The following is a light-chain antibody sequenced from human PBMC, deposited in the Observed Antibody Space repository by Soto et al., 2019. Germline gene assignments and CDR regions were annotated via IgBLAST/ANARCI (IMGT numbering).Light chain of an antibody. V-gene: IGKV1-5*03. Sequence: DIPVSPSPAALTVYLSARVPIACRASQTISSWLAWYQQKPGKAPKLLIYKASTLKSGVPSRFSGSGSGTEFTLTISSLQPDDFATYYCQHDNSYSEAFGQGTKV. CDR2: KAS. CDR1: QTISSW. J-gene: IGKJ1*01. CDR3: QHDNSYSEA.